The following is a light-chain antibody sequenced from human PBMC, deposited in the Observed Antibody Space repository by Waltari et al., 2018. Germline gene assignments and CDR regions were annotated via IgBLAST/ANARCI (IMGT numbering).Light chain of an antibody. CDR1: SNDVGGYNA. V-gene: IGLV2-11*01. J-gene: IGLJ2*01. CDR2: DVN. Sequence: QAALTQPPSVSKSLGQAVTISCTGTSNDVGGYNAVSWYQQYPGTAPRLVIYDVNIRPSVVSDRFSGSKSGKTASLTISGLQAEDEADYYCLSFRGGNTWVFGGGTRLTVL. CDR3: LSFRGGNTWV.